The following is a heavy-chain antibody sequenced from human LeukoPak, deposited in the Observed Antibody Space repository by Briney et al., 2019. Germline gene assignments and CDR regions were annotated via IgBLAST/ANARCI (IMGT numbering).Heavy chain of an antibody. V-gene: IGHV3-48*02. CDR1: GITFSGYS. CDR3: ARVGGATAVTMYFEY. Sequence: GGSLRLSCVVSGITFSGYSMIWVRQAPGKGLEWLSFMSTSGNTIFYAESVKDRFTISRDNAKKSLYLQMNSLRDEDTAVYYCARVGGATAVTMYFEYWGQGTLVTVSS. J-gene: IGHJ4*02. D-gene: IGHD1-26*01. CDR2: MSTSGNTI.